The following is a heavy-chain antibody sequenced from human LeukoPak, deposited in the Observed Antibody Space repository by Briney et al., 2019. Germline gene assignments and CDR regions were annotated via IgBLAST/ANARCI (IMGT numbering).Heavy chain of an antibody. CDR2: IYSGGST. Sequence: TGGSLRLSCAASGFTVSSNYMSWVRQAPGKGLEWVSVIYSGGSTYYADSVKGRFTISRDNSKNTLYLQMNSLRAEDTAVYYCARDRPGDYVFDYWGQGTLVTVSS. CDR1: GFTVSSNY. J-gene: IGHJ4*02. V-gene: IGHV3-66*01. CDR3: ARDRPGDYVFDY. D-gene: IGHD4-17*01.